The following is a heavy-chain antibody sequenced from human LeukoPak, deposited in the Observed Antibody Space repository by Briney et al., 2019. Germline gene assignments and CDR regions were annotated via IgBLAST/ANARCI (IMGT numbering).Heavy chain of an antibody. J-gene: IGHJ6*02. Sequence: GASLRLSCAASGFTFSSYAMSWVRQAPGKGLEWVSAISGSGGSTYYADSVKGRFTISRDNSKNTLYLQMNSLRAEDTAVYYCAKDSSPPVVRPYYYYYGMDVWGQGTTVTVSS. D-gene: IGHD4-23*01. CDR3: AKDSSPPVVRPYYYYYGMDV. CDR1: GFTFSSYA. CDR2: ISGSGGST. V-gene: IGHV3-23*01.